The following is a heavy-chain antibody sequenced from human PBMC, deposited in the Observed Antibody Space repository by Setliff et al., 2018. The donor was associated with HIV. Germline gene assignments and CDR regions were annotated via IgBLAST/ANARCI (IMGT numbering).Heavy chain of an antibody. CDR2: VIPMFGIT. V-gene: IGHV1-69*13. CDR3: AAGYCGGDCYSRQSYFDY. D-gene: IGHD2-21*02. CDR1: GGTFTNHG. Sequence: SVKVSCKASGGTFTNHGIGWVRQAPGRRLEWLGGVIPMFGITNYAQKFQGRVTITADESTSTAYMELSSLRSEDTAVYYCAAGYCGGDCYSRQSYFDYWGQGTLVTVSS. J-gene: IGHJ4*02.